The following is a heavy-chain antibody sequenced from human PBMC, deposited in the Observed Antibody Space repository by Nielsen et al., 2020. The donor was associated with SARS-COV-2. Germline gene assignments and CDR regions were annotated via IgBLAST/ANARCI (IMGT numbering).Heavy chain of an antibody. CDR3: ATVGSGWYKYFDY. CDR1: GGSISSYY. V-gene: IGHV4-59*12. J-gene: IGHJ4*02. Sequence: SEPLSPTCTVPGGSISSYYWTWIRQPPGKGLEWTGYIHNIGSTNYNPSLKRRDTTSADTSKNQFSMKLSSVTAADTAVYYCATVGSGWYKYFDYWGQGTLVTVSS. D-gene: IGHD6-19*01. CDR2: IHNIGST.